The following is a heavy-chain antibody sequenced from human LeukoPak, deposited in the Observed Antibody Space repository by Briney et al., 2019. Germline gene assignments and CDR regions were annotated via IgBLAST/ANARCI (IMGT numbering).Heavy chain of an antibody. CDR1: GFTFSTYW. J-gene: IGHJ4*02. CDR3: ARHAWGWTKYFDY. Sequence: PGGSLRLSCAASGFTFSTYWKTWVRQAPGKGLEWVGNIKGDGSEKYYVDSVKGRFTISRDNAKNSLYLQMNSLRAEDTAVYYCARHAWGWTKYFDYWGQGTLVTVSS. CDR2: IKGDGSEK. V-gene: IGHV3-7*01. D-gene: IGHD7-27*01.